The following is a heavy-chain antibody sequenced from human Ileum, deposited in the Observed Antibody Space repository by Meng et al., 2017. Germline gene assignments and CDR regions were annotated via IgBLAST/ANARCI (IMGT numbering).Heavy chain of an antibody. Sequence: VPVVKSGERVFLLGRSRSLLGAASGFTFRRYAIHCIRQSPGKGRESVADSPPEANAIYCRDTVKGHFITSRDNSKNTWFLHMNSLRTEDAAVYYSARAPDHRGWLYPWGQGTLVTVSS. V-gene: IGHV3-30*04. CDR2: SPPEANAI. CDR1: GFTFRRYA. CDR3: ARAPDHRGWLYP. D-gene: IGHD3-16*02. J-gene: IGHJ5*02.